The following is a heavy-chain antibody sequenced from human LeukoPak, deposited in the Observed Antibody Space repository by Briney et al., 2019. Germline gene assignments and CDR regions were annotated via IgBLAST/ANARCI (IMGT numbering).Heavy chain of an antibody. D-gene: IGHD3-16*02. J-gene: IGHJ4*02. CDR3: ARDVNDYVWGSYRFDY. Sequence: GGSLRLSCAASGFTFGSYSMNWVRQAPGKGLEWVSYISSSSSTIYYADSVKGRFTISRDNAKNSLYLQMNSLRAEDTAVYYCARDVNDYVWGSYRFDYWGQGTLVTVSS. CDR1: GFTFGSYS. CDR2: ISSSSSTI. V-gene: IGHV3-48*01.